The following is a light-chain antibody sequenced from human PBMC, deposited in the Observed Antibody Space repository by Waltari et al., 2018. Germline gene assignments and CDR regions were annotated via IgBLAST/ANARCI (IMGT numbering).Light chain of an antibody. Sequence: IVLTQSPCALSLSRGERAKRSCRASQSVGRTLAWYQQKPGQAPRLLIYGVSSRATGIPDRFSGSGSGTDFSLSINRLEPEDFAVYYCQQYVSLPATFGQGTKVEIK. CDR2: GVS. CDR3: QQYVSLPAT. J-gene: IGKJ1*01. V-gene: IGKV3-20*01. CDR1: QSVGRT.